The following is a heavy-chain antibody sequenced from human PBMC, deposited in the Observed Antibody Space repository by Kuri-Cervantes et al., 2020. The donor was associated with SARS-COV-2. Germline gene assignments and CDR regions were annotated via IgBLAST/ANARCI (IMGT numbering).Heavy chain of an antibody. CDR1: GFTFSSYG. CDR3: ANDVTGTTRSDP. CDR2: ISYDGSNK. Sequence: GESLKISCAASGFTFSSYGMHWVRQAPGKGLEWVAVISYDGSNKYYADSVKGRFTISRDNSKNTLYLQMNSLRVEDTALYYCANDVTGTTRSDPWGQGTRVTVSS. D-gene: IGHD1-7*01. V-gene: IGHV3-30*18. J-gene: IGHJ5*02.